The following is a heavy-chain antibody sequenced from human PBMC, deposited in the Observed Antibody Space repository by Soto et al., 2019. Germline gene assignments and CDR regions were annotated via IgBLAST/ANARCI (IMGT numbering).Heavy chain of an antibody. D-gene: IGHD3-10*01. CDR3: ARVAPRRMVRGVIISSGWFDP. CDR1: GGSISSGGYY. CDR2: IYYSGCT. V-gene: IGHV4-31*01. J-gene: IGHJ5*02. Sequence: SETLSLTCTVSGGSISSGGYYWSWIRQHPGKGLEWIGDIYYSGCTYYNPSLKSQVTISVDTSKNQFSLKLSSVTAADTAVYYCARVAPRRMVRGVIISSGWFDPWGQGTLVTVSS.